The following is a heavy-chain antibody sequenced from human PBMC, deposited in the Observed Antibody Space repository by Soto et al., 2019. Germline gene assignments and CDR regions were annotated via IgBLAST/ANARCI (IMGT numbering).Heavy chain of an antibody. CDR3: AKDTDCSSISCYTSGQQLAVDY. Sequence: GGSLRLSCAASGFTFSSYATSWVRQAPGKGLEWVSAISGSGGSTYYADSVKGRFTTSRDNSKNTLYLQMNSLRAEDTAVYYCAKDTDCSSISCYTSGQQLAVDYWGQGTLVTVSS. D-gene: IGHD2-2*02. CDR1: GFTFSSYA. V-gene: IGHV3-23*01. CDR2: ISGSGGST. J-gene: IGHJ4*02.